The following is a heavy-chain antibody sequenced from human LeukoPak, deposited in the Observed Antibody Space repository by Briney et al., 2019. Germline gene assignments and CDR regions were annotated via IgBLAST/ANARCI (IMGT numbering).Heavy chain of an antibody. D-gene: IGHD2/OR15-2a*01. CDR2: INHSGST. V-gene: IGHV4-34*01. CDR1: GGSFSGYY. J-gene: IGHJ6*02. CDR3: ASEENMGYYGVDV. Sequence: SETLSLTCAVYGGSFSGYYWSWIRQPPGKGLEWIGEINHSGSTNYNPSLKSRVTISVDTSKNQFSLKLSSVTAAGTAVYYCASEENMGYYGVDVWGQGTTVTVSS.